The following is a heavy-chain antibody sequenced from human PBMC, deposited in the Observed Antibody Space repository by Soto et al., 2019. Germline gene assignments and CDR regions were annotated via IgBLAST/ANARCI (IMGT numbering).Heavy chain of an antibody. D-gene: IGHD4-17*01. V-gene: IGHV3-30*18. CDR2: ISYDGSNK. J-gene: IGHJ4*02. CDR1: GFTFSSYG. Sequence: GGSLRLSCAASGFTFSSYGMHWVRQAPGKGLEWVAVISYDGSNKYYADSVKGRFTISRDNSKNTLYLQMNSLRAEDTAVYYCAKARPSYGDYGIDYFDYWGQGTLVTVSS. CDR3: AKARPSYGDYGIDYFDY.